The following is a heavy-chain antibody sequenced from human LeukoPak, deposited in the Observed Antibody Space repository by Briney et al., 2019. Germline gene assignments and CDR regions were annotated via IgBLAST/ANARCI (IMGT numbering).Heavy chain of an antibody. CDR3: ARDATPYDSRGYYDAIDI. V-gene: IGHV3-7*01. D-gene: IGHD3-22*01. CDR1: GFTFSTSW. Sequence: PGGSLRLSCAASGFTFSTSWMTLVRQAPGKGLEWVAKINRDASEKYYVDSVKGRFTISRDNAKNSLYILLNSLRAEDTAVYHCARDATPYDSRGYYDAIDIWGQGTMVTVSS. J-gene: IGHJ3*02. CDR2: INRDASEK.